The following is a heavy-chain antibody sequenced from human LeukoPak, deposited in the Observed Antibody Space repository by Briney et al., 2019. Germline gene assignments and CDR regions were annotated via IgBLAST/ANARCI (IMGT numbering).Heavy chain of an antibody. D-gene: IGHD6-13*01. J-gene: IGHJ4*02. CDR2: SSYSGSS. V-gene: IGHV4-59*01. Sequence: SETLSLTCSVSGGAIGTNYWSWIRQVPGKGLEWIGYSSYSGSSNYNPSLKSRVTISVDTSKTQFSLYLNSVTAADTAVYYCARSDTHHIHSSSWHFDYWGQGTLVTVSS. CDR3: ARSDTHHIHSSSWHFDY. CDR1: GGAIGTNY.